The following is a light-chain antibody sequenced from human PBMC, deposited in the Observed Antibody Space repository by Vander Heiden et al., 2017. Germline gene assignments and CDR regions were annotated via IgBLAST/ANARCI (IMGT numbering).Light chain of an antibody. Sequence: QSVLTHPPPASGTPGQRVTISCSGSNSNIGSNTVNWYQQLPGTAPKLLIYSNNQRPSGVPDRFSGSKSGTSASLAISGLQSEDEADYYCAAWDDSLKGVVFGGGTKLTVL. CDR2: SNN. CDR1: NSNIGSNT. J-gene: IGLJ2*01. V-gene: IGLV1-44*01. CDR3: AAWDDSLKGVV.